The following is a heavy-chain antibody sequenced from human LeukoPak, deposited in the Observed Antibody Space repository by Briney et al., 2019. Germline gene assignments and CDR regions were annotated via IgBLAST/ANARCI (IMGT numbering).Heavy chain of an antibody. CDR1: GYSFSSYW. J-gene: IGHJ4*02. D-gene: IGHD4-11*01. CDR2: IYPGDSDI. CDR3: ARRHSDYFDY. V-gene: IGHV5-51*01. Sequence: GESLKISCKGSGYSFSSYWIGWVRQMPGKGLEWMGIIYPGDSDIRYSPSFQGQVTISADKSISTSYLQWSSLKASDTDMYYCARRHSDYFDYWAQGTLVTVSS.